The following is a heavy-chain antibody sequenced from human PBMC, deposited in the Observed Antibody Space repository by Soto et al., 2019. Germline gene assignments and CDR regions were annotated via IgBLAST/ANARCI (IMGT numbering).Heavy chain of an antibody. D-gene: IGHD3-10*01. CDR2: VDPRSGDR. J-gene: IGHJ4*02. CDR3: ARDNYGPLDY. CDR1: GSTFPDLS. Sequence: QVQLVQSGAKLKKPGASVGFSGNPSGSTFPDLSTNWVRQAPGQGLEWMGWVDPRSGDRRNTQKFQGRVTMSRDTSTSTVYMELNSLTSDDTAVYYCARDNYGPLDYWGQGTLVTVSS. V-gene: IGHV1-2*02.